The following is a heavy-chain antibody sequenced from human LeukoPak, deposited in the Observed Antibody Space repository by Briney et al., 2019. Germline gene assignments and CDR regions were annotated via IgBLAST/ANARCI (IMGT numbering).Heavy chain of an antibody. Sequence: PGGTLRLSCAASGFTFSKAWMSWVRQAPGKGLEWVGRIKSKTDGGTTDYAAPVKGRFTISRDDSKNTLYLQMNSLKTEDTAVYYCTRDSGSYYGAFDIWGQGTMVTVSS. CDR2: IKSKTDGGTT. D-gene: IGHD1-26*01. V-gene: IGHV3-15*01. J-gene: IGHJ3*02. CDR1: GFTFSKAW. CDR3: TRDSGSYYGAFDI.